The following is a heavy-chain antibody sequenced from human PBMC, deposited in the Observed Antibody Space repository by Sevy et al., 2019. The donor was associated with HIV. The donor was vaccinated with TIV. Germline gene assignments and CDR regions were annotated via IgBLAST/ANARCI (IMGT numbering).Heavy chain of an antibody. CDR3: AKDSILVAGHFDY. J-gene: IGHJ4*02. Sequence: GSLRLSCAASGFTFSSYAMSWVRQAPGKGLEWVSSFTGSGTNTFYADSVKGRFTISRDNSKNTLYLQMNSLRAEDTAVYYCAKDSILVAGHFDYWGQRTLVTVSS. CDR2: FTGSGTNT. CDR1: GFTFSSYA. V-gene: IGHV3-23*01. D-gene: IGHD6-19*01.